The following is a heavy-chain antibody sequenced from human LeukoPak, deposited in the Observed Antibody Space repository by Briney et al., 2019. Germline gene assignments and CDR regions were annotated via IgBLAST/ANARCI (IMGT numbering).Heavy chain of an antibody. D-gene: IGHD3-16*02. Sequence: GGSLRLSCAASGFTVSSNYMSWVRQAPGKGLEWVSVIYSGGSTYYADSVKGRFTISRDDSKNTLYLQMNSLRAEDTAVYYCARVVIPYYYYYGMDVWGQGTTVTVSS. CDR1: GFTVSSNY. CDR3: ARVVIPYYYYYGMDV. CDR2: IYSGGST. J-gene: IGHJ6*02. V-gene: IGHV3-53*01.